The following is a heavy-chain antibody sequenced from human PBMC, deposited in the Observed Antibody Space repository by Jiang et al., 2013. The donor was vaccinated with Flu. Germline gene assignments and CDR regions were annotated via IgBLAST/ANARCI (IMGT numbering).Heavy chain of an antibody. V-gene: IGHV6-1*01. D-gene: IGHD1-7*01. CDR3: TRDLDWNFRGMDV. J-gene: IGHJ6*02. Sequence: SQTLSLTCAISGDSVSSGSAAWNWIRQSPSRGLEWLGRTYYRSKWSNDYAVSVKSRITINPDSSKNQFSLHLNSVTPEDTAVYYCTRDLDWNFRGMDVWGQGTTVTGLL. CDR1: GDSVSSGSAA. CDR2: TYYRSKWSN.